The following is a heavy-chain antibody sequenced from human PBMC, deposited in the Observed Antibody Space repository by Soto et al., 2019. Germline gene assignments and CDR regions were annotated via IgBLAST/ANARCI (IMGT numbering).Heavy chain of an antibody. CDR1: GGSMRNYV. CDR2: IHYSGTT. Sequence: PSETLSLSCTVSGGSMRNYVWTWILQPPGKGLEWIGYIHYSGTTSFFPSYNPSLRSRATISEDTSKNQFSLKLLSVTTADTAVYSCAAGEASSRNLAPYYLDFWGQGTLVTVSS. D-gene: IGHD6-13*01. V-gene: IGHV4-59*01. CDR3: AAGEASSRNLAPYYLDF. J-gene: IGHJ4*02.